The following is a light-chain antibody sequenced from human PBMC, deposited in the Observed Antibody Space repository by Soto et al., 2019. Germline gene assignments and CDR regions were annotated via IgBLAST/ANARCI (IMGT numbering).Light chain of an antibody. CDR2: GAS. CDR1: RSVNSR. CDR3: QQSNNWPLS. J-gene: IGKJ4*01. V-gene: IGKV3-15*01. Sequence: EIVMTQSPATLSVSPGDRVTLSCRASRSVNSRLAWYQQNPGQAPRLLIYGASTRATDIPARFSGSGSGTEFTLTISSLQSEDFGVYYCQQSNNWPLSFGGGTKVDIK.